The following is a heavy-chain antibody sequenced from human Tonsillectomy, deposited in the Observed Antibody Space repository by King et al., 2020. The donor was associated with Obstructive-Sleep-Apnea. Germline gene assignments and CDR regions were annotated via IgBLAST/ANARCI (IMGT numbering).Heavy chain of an antibody. J-gene: IGHJ5*02. D-gene: IGHD2-15*01. V-gene: IGHV4-4*07. CDR2: IYTSGST. CDR3: ARGYCSGGSCVSYNWFDP. Sequence: QLQESGPGLVKPSETPSLTCTVSGGSISSYYWSWIRQPAGKGLEWIGRIYTSGSTNYNPSLKSRVTMSVDTSKNQFSLKLSSVTAADTAVYYCARGYCSGGSCVSYNWFDPWGQGTLVTVSS. CDR1: GGSISSYY.